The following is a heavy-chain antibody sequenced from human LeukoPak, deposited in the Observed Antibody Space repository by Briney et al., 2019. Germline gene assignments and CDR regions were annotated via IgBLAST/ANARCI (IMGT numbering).Heavy chain of an antibody. CDR2: IYHSGST. Sequence: PSETLPLTCAVTGNSISSGYYWGWIRQPPGEGLEWIGSIYHSGSTYYNPSLKSRVTISVDTSKNRLSLKLSYVTAADTAVYYCAGQHDRNGYYLYWGQGTLVTVSS. CDR1: GNSISSGYY. CDR3: AGQHDRNGYYLY. J-gene: IGHJ4*02. D-gene: IGHD3-22*01. V-gene: IGHV4-38-2*01.